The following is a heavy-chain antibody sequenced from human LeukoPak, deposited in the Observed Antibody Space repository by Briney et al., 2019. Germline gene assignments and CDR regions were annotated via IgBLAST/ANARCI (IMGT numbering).Heavy chain of an antibody. CDR1: GFTFSNYV. V-gene: IGHV3-23*01. Sequence: GGSLRLSCAASGFTFSNYVMSWVRQAPGKGLEWVSAISGSGGSTYYAYSVKGRFTISRDNSKNTLYLQMNSLRGEDTAIYYCAKEGISAAASCWGQGTLVTVSS. D-gene: IGHD6-13*01. J-gene: IGHJ4*02. CDR3: AKEGISAAASC. CDR2: ISGSGGST.